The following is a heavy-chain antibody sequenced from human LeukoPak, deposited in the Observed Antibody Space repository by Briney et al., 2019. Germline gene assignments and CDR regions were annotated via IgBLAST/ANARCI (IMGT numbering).Heavy chain of an antibody. CDR3: ARGRYDSSGYFEYYFDY. CDR2: IYYSGST. V-gene: IGHV4-59*01. CDR1: GGSISSYY. Sequence: PSETLSLTCTVSGGSISSYYWSWIRQPPGKGLEWIGYIYYSGSTNYNPSLKSRVTISVDTSKNQFSLKLSSVTAADTAVYYCARGRYDSSGYFEYYFDYWGQGTLVTVSS. D-gene: IGHD3-22*01. J-gene: IGHJ4*02.